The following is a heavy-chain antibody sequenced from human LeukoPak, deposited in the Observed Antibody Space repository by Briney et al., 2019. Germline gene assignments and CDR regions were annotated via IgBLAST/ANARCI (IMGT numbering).Heavy chain of an antibody. CDR2: IYTSGST. CDR3: ARENYYGSGSYKRATRYDY. V-gene: IGHV4-61*02. D-gene: IGHD3-10*01. Sequence: PSQTLSLTCTVSGGSISSGSYYWSWIRQPAGKGLEWIGRIYTSGSTNYNPSLKSRVTISVDTSKNQFSLKLSSVTAADTAVYYCARENYYGSGSYKRATRYDYWGQGTLVTVSS. J-gene: IGHJ4*02. CDR1: GGSISSGSYY.